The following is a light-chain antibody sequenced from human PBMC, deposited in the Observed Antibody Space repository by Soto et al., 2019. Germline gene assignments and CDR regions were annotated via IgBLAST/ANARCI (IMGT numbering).Light chain of an antibody. CDR2: DNS. Sequence: QSVLTQPPSVSAAPGEKVTISCSGSSSNIGSNYVSWYQHFPGTAPRLLIYDNSMRPSGIPDRFSASKSGTSATLGITGLQTGDEADYYCVAWDNSRSTPVLFGGGTKLPVL. V-gene: IGLV1-51*01. CDR1: SSNIGSNY. CDR3: VAWDNSRSTPVL. J-gene: IGLJ2*01.